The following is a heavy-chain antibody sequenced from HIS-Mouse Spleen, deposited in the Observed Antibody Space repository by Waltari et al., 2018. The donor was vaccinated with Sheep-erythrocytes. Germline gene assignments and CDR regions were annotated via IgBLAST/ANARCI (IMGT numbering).Heavy chain of an antibody. D-gene: IGHD7-27*01. CDR1: GFTFSSYG. CDR2: ISYDGSNK. Sequence: QVQLVEPGGGAVQPGRSLRFSCVASGFTFSSYGMHWVRQAPGKGLRGVAVISYDGSNKYYADSVKGRFTISRDNSKNTLYLQMNSLRAEDTAVYYCAKDPANWDAFDIWGQGTMVTVSS. V-gene: IGHV3-30*18. CDR3: AKDPANWDAFDI. J-gene: IGHJ3*02.